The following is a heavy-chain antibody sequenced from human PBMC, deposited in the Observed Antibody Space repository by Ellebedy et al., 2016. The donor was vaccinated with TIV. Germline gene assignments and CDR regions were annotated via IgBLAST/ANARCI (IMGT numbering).Heavy chain of an antibody. CDR3: VKGGSGSYHYYYGMDV. CDR1: GFTFSSYA. V-gene: IGHV3-64D*06. J-gene: IGHJ6*02. CDR2: ISSNGGST. D-gene: IGHD3-10*01. Sequence: GESLKISCSASGFTFSSYAMHWVRQAPGKGLESVSAISSNGGSTYYADSVKGRFTISRDNSKNTLYLQMSSLRAEDTAVYYCVKGGSGSYHYYYGMDVWGQGTTVTVSS.